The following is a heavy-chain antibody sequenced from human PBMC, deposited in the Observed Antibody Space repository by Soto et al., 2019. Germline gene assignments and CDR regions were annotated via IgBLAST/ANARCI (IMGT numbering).Heavy chain of an antibody. CDR1: GFTFGDYA. CDR2: TRNKANSETT. Sequence: GRSMRLSCTASGFTFGDYAMRWFRQAPGKGLEWVGLTRNKANSETTEYAASVKGRFTISRDDSKNSLYLQMNSLKTEDTAVYYCARGGMVRGVARYYYYMDVWGKGTTVTVSS. CDR3: ARGGMVRGVARYYYYMDV. J-gene: IGHJ6*03. V-gene: IGHV3-72*01. D-gene: IGHD3-10*01.